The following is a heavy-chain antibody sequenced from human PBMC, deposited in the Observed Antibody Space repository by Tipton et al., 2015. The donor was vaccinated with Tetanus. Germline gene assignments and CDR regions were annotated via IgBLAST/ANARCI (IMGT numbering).Heavy chain of an antibody. Sequence: LSLTCAVSGGSITSGAYLWGWIRQPPGKGLEWIAYISASGHPIFYTDSVKGRFTISTDNTKNHLYLQMNSLRVEDTGLYFCARDNYDSKDFSDYWGQGTLITVSS. J-gene: IGHJ4*02. CDR2: ISASGHPI. D-gene: IGHD3-3*01. CDR3: ARDNYDSKDFSDY. V-gene: IGHV3-11*01. CDR1: GGSITSGAYL.